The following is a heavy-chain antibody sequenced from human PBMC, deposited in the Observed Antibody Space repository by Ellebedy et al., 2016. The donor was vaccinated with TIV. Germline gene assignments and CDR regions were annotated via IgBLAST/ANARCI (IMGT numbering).Heavy chain of an antibody. CDR3: ARIKLRIAAAGTSWFDP. J-gene: IGHJ5*02. CDR2: ISAYNGNT. Sequence: AASVKVSCKASGYIFTSYDISWVRQAPGQGLEWMGWISAYNGNTNYAQKLQGRVTMTTATSTTTAYMELRSLRSDDTAVYYCARIKLRIAAAGTSWFDPWGQGTLVTVSS. V-gene: IGHV1-18*01. CDR1: GYIFTSYD. D-gene: IGHD6-13*01.